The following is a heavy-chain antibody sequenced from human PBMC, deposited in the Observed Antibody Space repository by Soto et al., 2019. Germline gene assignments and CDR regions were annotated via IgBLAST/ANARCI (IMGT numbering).Heavy chain of an antibody. Sequence: QVQLVESGGGVVQPGRSLRLSCAASGFTFSSYGMHWVRQAPGKGLEWVAVISYDGSNKYYADSVKGRFTISRDNSKNTLYLQMNSLRAEDTAVYYCANSGERQVVVISAPFDYWGQGTLVTVSS. V-gene: IGHV3-30*18. D-gene: IGHD3-22*01. CDR3: ANSGERQVVVISAPFDY. CDR1: GFTFSSYG. J-gene: IGHJ4*02. CDR2: ISYDGSNK.